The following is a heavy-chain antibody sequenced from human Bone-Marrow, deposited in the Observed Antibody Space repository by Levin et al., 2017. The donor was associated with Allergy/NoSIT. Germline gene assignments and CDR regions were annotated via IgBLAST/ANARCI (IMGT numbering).Heavy chain of an antibody. J-gene: IGHJ4*02. CDR1: GYTFTSYA. CDR3: ARDNKENWGAHFGY. CDR2: IKAGNGNT. Sequence: ASVKVSCKTSGYTFTSYAIHWARQAPGQGLEWMGWIKAGNGNTQYSQKFQGRVTITVDTAASTAYMDLSNLRSEDTAVDYCARDNKENWGAHFGYWGQGTLVTVSS. D-gene: IGHD7-27*01. V-gene: IGHV1-3*01.